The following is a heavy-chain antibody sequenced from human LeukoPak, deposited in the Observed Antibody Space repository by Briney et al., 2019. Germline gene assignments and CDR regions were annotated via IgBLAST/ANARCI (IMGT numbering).Heavy chain of an antibody. V-gene: IGHV3-21*01. D-gene: IGHD2-8*01. CDR1: GFTFSSYS. J-gene: IGHJ5*02. CDR3: ARDHPTPFIVLPPWFDP. Sequence: PGGSLRLSCAASGFTFSSYSMNWVRQAPGKGLEWVSSISSSSSYIYYADSVKGRFTISRDNAKNSLYLQMNSLRAEDTAVYYCARDHPTPFIVLPPWFDPWGQGTLVTVSS. CDR2: ISSSSSYI.